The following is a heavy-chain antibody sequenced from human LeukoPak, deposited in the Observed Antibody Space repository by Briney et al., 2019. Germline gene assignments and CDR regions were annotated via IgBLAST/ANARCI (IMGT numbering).Heavy chain of an antibody. D-gene: IGHD5-18*01. Sequence: SETLSLTCTVSGYSISSGYYWGWIRQPPGKGLEWIGTIYYSGSTYNNPSLKSRVTISIDTSKNQFSLKLSSVTAADTAVYYCARADVDAAVVPYFDSWGQGTLVTVSS. CDR3: ARADVDAAVVPYFDS. CDR2: IYYSGST. V-gene: IGHV4-38-2*02. CDR1: GYSISSGYY. J-gene: IGHJ4*02.